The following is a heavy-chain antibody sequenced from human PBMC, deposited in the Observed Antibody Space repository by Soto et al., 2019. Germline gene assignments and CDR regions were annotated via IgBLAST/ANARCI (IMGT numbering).Heavy chain of an antibody. CDR2: IWYDGSNK. V-gene: IGHV3-33*01. J-gene: IGHJ6*02. Sequence: GGSLRLSCAASGFTFSSYGMHWVRQAPGKGLEWVAVIWYDGSNKYYADSVKGRFTISRDTSKNTLYLQMNSLRAEDTAVYYCARVLGGGITIFGVANYYYYGMDVWGQGTTVTVSS. D-gene: IGHD3-3*01. CDR1: GFTFSSYG. CDR3: ARVLGGGITIFGVANYYYYGMDV.